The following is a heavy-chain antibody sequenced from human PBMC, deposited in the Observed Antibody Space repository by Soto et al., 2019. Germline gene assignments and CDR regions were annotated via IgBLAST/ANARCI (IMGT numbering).Heavy chain of an antibody. J-gene: IGHJ3*02. V-gene: IGHV4-59*08. CDR1: GGSISSYY. Sequence: SETLSLTCTVSGGSISSYYWSWIRQPPGKGLEWIGYIYYSGSTNYNPSLKSRVTISVDTSKNQFSLKLSSVNAADTALYYCARIRWGYCSGGSCERDAFDIWGQGTMVTVSS. CDR2: IYYSGST. D-gene: IGHD2-15*01. CDR3: ARIRWGYCSGGSCERDAFDI.